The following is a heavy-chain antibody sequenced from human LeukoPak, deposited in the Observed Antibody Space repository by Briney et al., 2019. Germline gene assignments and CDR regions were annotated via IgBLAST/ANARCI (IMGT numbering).Heavy chain of an antibody. V-gene: IGHV3-9*01. J-gene: IGHJ6*03. CDR3: TKEFRTDYDILTGTYNYYSMDV. D-gene: IGHD3-9*01. Sequence: GGSLRLSCTASGFTFAHFAMHWVRQAPGKGLEWVSRINWNSGSIHYADSVRGRFTISRDNGKNSLYLEMSSLRPEDTALYFCTKEFRTDYDILTGTYNYYSMDVWGSGTAVTVSS. CDR2: INWNSGSI. CDR1: GFTFAHFA.